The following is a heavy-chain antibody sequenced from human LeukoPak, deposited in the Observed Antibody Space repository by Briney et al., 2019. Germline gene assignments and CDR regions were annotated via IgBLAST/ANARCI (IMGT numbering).Heavy chain of an antibody. CDR2: IIPIFGTA. CDR1: GGTFSSYA. D-gene: IGHD4-17*01. Sequence: GSSVKVSCKASGGTFSSYAIGWVRQAPGQGLEWMGGIIPIFGTANYAQKFQGRVTITADESTSTAYMELSSLRSEDTAVYYCARDPGADYGDYEDAFDIWGQGTMVTVSS. V-gene: IGHV1-69*01. J-gene: IGHJ3*02. CDR3: ARDPGADYGDYEDAFDI.